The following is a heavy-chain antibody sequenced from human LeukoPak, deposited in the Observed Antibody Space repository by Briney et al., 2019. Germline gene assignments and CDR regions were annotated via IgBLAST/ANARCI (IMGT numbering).Heavy chain of an antibody. CDR2: IYTSGST. J-gene: IGHJ4*02. CDR3: TRVSIHGDSDY. Sequence: PSETLSLTCTVSGGSISSYYWSWIRQPAGKGLEWIGRIYTSGSTNYNPSLKSRVTMSVDTSKNQFSLKLSSVTAADTAVYFCTRVSIHGDSDYWGQGTLVTVSS. CDR1: GGSISSYY. V-gene: IGHV4-4*07.